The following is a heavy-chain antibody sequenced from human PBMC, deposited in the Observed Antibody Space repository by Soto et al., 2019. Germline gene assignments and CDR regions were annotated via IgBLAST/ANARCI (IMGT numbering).Heavy chain of an antibody. Sequence: QVQLQESGPGLVKPSETLSLTCTVSGGSITYFYWSWIRQPPGKGLEWIGSIYYSGSTNYNPSLKSRVTLSVDPSNNQFSLKLTSVTAADTAVYYCSRQAPYCSRTGCYPQPHWFDPWGQGTLVTVSS. CDR1: GGSITYFY. D-gene: IGHD2-2*01. CDR3: SRQAPYCSRTGCYPQPHWFDP. J-gene: IGHJ5*02. CDR2: IYYSGST. V-gene: IGHV4-59*08.